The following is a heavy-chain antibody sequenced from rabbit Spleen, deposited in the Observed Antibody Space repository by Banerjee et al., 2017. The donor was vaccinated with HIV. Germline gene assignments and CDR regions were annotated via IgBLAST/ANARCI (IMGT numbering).Heavy chain of an antibody. CDR3: AKGIPANANYLREMAL. CDR1: GFSFSSNYW. CDR2: IWGGSSGRT. Sequence: QEQLEESGEDLVKPEGSLTLTCTASGFSFSSNYWTCWVRQAPGKGLEWIACIWGGSSGRTYYASWAKSRFTISKTSSTTVTLQMTSLTGADTATYFCAKGIPANANYLREMALWGPGTLVTVS. V-gene: IGHV1S45*01. J-gene: IGHJ6*01. D-gene: IGHD1-1*01.